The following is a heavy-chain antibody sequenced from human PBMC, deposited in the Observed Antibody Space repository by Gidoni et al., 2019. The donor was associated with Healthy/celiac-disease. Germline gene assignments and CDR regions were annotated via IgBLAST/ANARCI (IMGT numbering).Heavy chain of an antibody. V-gene: IGHV4-39*01. CDR3: ARSAPYIVVVAHYFDY. CDR2: IYYSGST. D-gene: IGHD2-15*01. Sequence: SIYYSGSTYYNPSLKSRVTISVDTSKNQFSLKLSSVTAADTAVYYCARSAPYIVVVAHYFDYWGQGTLVTVSS. J-gene: IGHJ4*02.